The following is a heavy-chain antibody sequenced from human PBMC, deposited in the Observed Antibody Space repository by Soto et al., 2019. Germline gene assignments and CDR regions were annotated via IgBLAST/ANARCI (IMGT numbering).Heavy chain of an antibody. V-gene: IGHV5-51*01. Sequence: PGESLKISCKGYGYSSTTYWIGWVRQIPGKGLEWMGIIYAGDSDTRYSPSFQGQVTISADKSLRTAYLQWTSLKASDTALYYCARTRSFTLGFYYDGMDVWGQGTTVTVSS. CDR3: ARTRSFTLGFYYDGMDV. D-gene: IGHD6-6*01. CDR1: GYSSTTYW. CDR2: IYAGDSDT. J-gene: IGHJ6*02.